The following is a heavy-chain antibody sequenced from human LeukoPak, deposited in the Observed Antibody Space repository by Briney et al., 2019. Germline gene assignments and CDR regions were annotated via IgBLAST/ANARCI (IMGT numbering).Heavy chain of an antibody. Sequence: TGGSLRLSCAASGFTFSSYGMHWVRQAPGKGLEWVAVIWYDGSNKYYADSVKGRFTISRDNSKNTLYLQMHSLRAEDTAVYYCARGAIFVGGVGAQDYWGQGTLVTVSS. CDR3: ARGAIFVGGVGAQDY. D-gene: IGHD1-26*01. CDR2: IWYDGSNK. V-gene: IGHV3-33*01. CDR1: GFTFSSYG. J-gene: IGHJ4*02.